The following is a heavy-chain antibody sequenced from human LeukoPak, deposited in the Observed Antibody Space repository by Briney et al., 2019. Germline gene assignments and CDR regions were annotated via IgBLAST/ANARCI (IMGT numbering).Heavy chain of an antibody. CDR1: GFTFSGSA. Sequence: GGSLRLSCAASGFTFSGSAMHWVRQASGKGLEWVGRIRGKANSYATAYAASVKGRFTISRDDSKNTAYLQMNSLKTEDTAVYYCTRGPGYCSSTSCYMFDYWGQGTLVTVSS. J-gene: IGHJ4*02. CDR2: IRGKANSYAT. D-gene: IGHD2-2*02. CDR3: TRGPGYCSSTSCYMFDY. V-gene: IGHV3-73*01.